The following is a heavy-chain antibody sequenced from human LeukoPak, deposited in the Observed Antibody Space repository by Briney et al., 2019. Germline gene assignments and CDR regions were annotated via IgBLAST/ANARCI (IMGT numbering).Heavy chain of an antibody. Sequence: PSETLSLTCTVSGGSISSYYWSWIRQPPGKALEGIVYIYYSGSTNYNPSLKRRVTISVDNSKNQVSLKLTSVTAADTAVYFCARGGYYGSGNDFRFDPWGQGTLVTVYS. V-gene: IGHV4-59*01. D-gene: IGHD3-10*01. CDR1: GGSISSYY. J-gene: IGHJ5*02. CDR2: IYYSGST. CDR3: ARGGYYGSGNDFRFDP.